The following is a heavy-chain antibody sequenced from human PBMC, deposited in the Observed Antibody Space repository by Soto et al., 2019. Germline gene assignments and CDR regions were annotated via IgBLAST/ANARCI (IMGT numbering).Heavy chain of an antibody. CDR3: AKVLRTQSSWKGYYFDY. D-gene: IGHD1-1*01. CDR1: GFTFSSYA. CDR2: ISGSGGST. Sequence: GGSLRLSCAASGFTFSSYAMSWVRQAPGKGLEWVSAISGSGGSTYYADSVKGRFTISRANSKNTLYLQMNSLRAEDTAVYYCAKVLRTQSSWKGYYFDYWGQGTLVTVSS. V-gene: IGHV3-23*01. J-gene: IGHJ4*02.